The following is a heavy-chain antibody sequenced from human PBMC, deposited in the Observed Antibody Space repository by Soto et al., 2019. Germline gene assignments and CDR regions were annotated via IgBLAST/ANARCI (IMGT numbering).Heavy chain of an antibody. Sequence: QVTLKESGPVLVKPTETLTLTCTVSGFSLSNARMGVSWIRQPPGKALEWLAHIFSNDEKSYSTSLKSRLTISKDTSKSQVVLTMTNMDPVDTATYYCARILSGSYAYYYYYYGMDVWGQGTTVTVSS. CDR2: IFSNDEK. CDR3: ARILSGSYAYYYYYYGMDV. J-gene: IGHJ6*02. D-gene: IGHD1-26*01. V-gene: IGHV2-26*01. CDR1: GFSLSNARMG.